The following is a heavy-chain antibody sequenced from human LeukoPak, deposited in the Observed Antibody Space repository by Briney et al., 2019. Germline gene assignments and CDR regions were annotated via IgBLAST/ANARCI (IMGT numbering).Heavy chain of an antibody. V-gene: IGHV3-53*05. CDR3: AKDSLSAQEIDYYDSSGYFNYYFDY. J-gene: IGHJ4*02. Sequence: GGSLRLSCAVSGFTVSSNHMSWVRQAPGKGLEWVSVFYSGGDTHYADSVKGRFTISRDNSKNTLHLQMNSLRAEDTAVYYCAKDSLSAQEIDYYDSSGYFNYYFDYWGQGTLVTVSS. CDR1: GFTVSSNH. CDR2: FYSGGDT. D-gene: IGHD3-22*01.